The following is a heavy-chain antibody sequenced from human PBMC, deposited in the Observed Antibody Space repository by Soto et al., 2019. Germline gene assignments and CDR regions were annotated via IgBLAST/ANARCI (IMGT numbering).Heavy chain of an antibody. J-gene: IGHJ4*02. CDR2: INHSGST. Sequence: PSETLSLTCAVYGGSFSGYYWSWIRQPPGKGLEWIGEINHSGSTNYNPSLKSRVTISVDTSKNQLSLKLSSVTAADTAVYYCARVFSMVRGVIISPPAGFDYWGQGTLVTVSS. CDR1: GGSFSGYY. V-gene: IGHV4-34*01. D-gene: IGHD3-10*01. CDR3: ARVFSMVRGVIISPPAGFDY.